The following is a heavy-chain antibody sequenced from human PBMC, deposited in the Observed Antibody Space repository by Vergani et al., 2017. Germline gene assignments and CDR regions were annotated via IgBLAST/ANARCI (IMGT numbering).Heavy chain of an antibody. CDR2: IIPIFGTA. V-gene: IGHV1-69*06. D-gene: IGHD5-18*01. J-gene: IGHJ6*02. CDR1: GGTFSSYA. CDR3: ARMDTAMPYYYYGMDV. Sequence: QVQLVQSGAEVKKPGASVKVSCKASGGTFSSYAISWVRQAPGQGLEWMGGIIPIFGTANYAQKFQGRVTITADKSTSTAYMELSSLRSEDTAVYYCARMDTAMPYYYYGMDVWGQGTTVTVSS.